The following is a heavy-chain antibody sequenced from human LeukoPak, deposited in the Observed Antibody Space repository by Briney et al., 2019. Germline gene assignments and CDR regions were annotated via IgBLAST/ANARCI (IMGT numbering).Heavy chain of an antibody. CDR2: IYYSGST. J-gene: IGHJ4*02. CDR1: GGSISSSSYY. D-gene: IGHD2-15*01. Sequence: SETLSLTCTVSGGSISSSSYYWGWIRQPPGKGLEWIGSIYYSGSTYYNPSLKSRVTISVDTSKNQFSLKLSSVTAADTAVYYCATQTLGYCSGGSCDSSGYFDYWSQGTLSPSPQ. V-gene: IGHV4-39*01. CDR3: ATQTLGYCSGGSCDSSGYFDY.